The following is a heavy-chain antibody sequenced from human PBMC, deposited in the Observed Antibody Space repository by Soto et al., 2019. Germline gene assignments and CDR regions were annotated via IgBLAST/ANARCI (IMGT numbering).Heavy chain of an antibody. Sequence: EVQLVESGGGLVQPGGSLRLSCAASGFTFSRYEMNWVRQAPGKGLEWVSYISCGGSTIYYADSVKGRFTISRDNAKNSLYLQMNSLRAEDTAVYYCARWGTYCSSTSCYFSAFYYYYGMDVWGQGTTVTVSS. CDR1: GFTFSRYE. CDR2: ISCGGSTI. CDR3: ARWGTYCSSTSCYFSAFYYYYGMDV. J-gene: IGHJ6*02. V-gene: IGHV3-48*03. D-gene: IGHD2-2*01.